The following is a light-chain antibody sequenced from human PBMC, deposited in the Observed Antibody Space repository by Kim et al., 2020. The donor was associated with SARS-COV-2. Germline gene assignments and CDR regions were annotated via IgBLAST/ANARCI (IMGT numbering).Light chain of an antibody. CDR2: DVS. CDR3: SSFTSSSTYV. J-gene: IGLJ1*01. V-gene: IGLV2-14*03. Sequence: QSITISCTGTSSDVGGYKYVSWYQQHPGKAPKLMIYDVSNRPSGVSNRFSGSKSGNTASLTISGLQAEDEADYYCSSFTSSSTYVFGTGTQLTVL. CDR1: SSDVGGYKY.